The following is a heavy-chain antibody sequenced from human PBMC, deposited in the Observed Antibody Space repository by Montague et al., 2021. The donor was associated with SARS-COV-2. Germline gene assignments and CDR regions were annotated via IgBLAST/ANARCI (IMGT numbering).Heavy chain of an antibody. CDR1: GGSISSSSYY. CDR2: IYYSGST. D-gene: IGHD6-6*01. Sequence: SETLSLTCTVSGGSISSSSYYWGWIRQPPGKGLEWIGSIYYSGSTYYNPSLKSRVTISVDTSKNQFSLKLSSVTAADTAVYYCARDLNEYSSSGGFDYWGQGTLVTFSS. V-gene: IGHV4-39*07. CDR3: ARDLNEYSSSGGFDY. J-gene: IGHJ4*02.